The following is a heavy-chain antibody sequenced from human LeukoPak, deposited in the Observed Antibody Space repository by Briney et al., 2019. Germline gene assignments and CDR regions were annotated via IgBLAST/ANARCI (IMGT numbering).Heavy chain of an antibody. CDR3: ATYYYDSSGYFDAFDI. CDR1: GFTFSSYA. Sequence: GGSLRLSCAASGFTFSSYAMSWVRQAPGKGLEWVSAISGSGGSTYYADSVKGRFTISRDNSKNTLYLQMNSLRAEDTAVYYCATYYYDSSGYFDAFDIWGRGTMVTVSS. V-gene: IGHV3-23*01. D-gene: IGHD3-22*01. J-gene: IGHJ3*02. CDR2: ISGSGGST.